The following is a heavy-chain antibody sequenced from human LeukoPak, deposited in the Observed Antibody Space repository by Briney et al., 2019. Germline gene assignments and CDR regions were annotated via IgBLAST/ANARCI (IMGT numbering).Heavy chain of an antibody. J-gene: IGHJ4*02. CDR1: GGSISSYY. Sequence: SETLSLTCTVSGGSISSYYWSWIRQPPGKGLEWIGYIYYSGSTNYNPSLKSRVTISVDTSKNQFSLKLSSVTAADTAVYYCARGGRVLRFLEWLLSPFDYWGQGTLVTVSS. CDR2: IYYSGST. V-gene: IGHV4-59*12. CDR3: ARGGRVLRFLEWLLSPFDY. D-gene: IGHD3-3*01.